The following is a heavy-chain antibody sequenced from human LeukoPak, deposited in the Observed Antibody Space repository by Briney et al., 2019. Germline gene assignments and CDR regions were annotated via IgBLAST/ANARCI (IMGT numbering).Heavy chain of an antibody. J-gene: IGHJ3*02. V-gene: IGHV4-59*08. Sequence: SETLSLTCTVSGGSISSHYWSWIRQPPGKGLEWIGYIYYSGSTNYNPSLKSRVTISVDTSKNQFSLKLSSVTAADTAVYYCARLEDSSDAFDIWGQGTMVTVSS. D-gene: IGHD6-6*01. CDR3: ARLEDSSDAFDI. CDR2: IYYSGST. CDR1: GGSISSHY.